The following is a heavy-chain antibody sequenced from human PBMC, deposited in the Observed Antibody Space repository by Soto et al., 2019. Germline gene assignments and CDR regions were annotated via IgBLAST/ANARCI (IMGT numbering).Heavy chain of an antibody. CDR2: ISGSGGTT. V-gene: IGHV3-23*01. D-gene: IGHD3-10*01. J-gene: IGHJ6*03. CDR1: GFTFSSYA. Sequence: EVQLLESGGGLVQPGGSLRLSCAASGFTFSSYAMSWVRQAPGKGLEWVSAISGSGGTTYYADSVKGRFTISRDNSKNTLYLQMNSLRAEDTAVYYCANDGSGTYYNPSYYYCYMDVWGKGTTVTVSS. CDR3: ANDGSGTYYNPSYYYCYMDV.